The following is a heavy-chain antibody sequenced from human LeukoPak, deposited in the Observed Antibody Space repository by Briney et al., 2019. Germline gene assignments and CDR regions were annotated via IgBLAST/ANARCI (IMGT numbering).Heavy chain of an antibody. J-gene: IGHJ4*02. CDR2: INLDGSQK. CDR3: ARKRPNYFDY. CDR1: GITFSNYW. Sequence: GSLRPSCAASGITFSNYWMAWVRQAPGKGPEWVANINLDGSQKYYVDSVKGRFTISRDNAENSLYLQMNSLRAEDTALYYCARKRPNYFDYWGQGTLVTVSS. V-gene: IGHV3-7*01.